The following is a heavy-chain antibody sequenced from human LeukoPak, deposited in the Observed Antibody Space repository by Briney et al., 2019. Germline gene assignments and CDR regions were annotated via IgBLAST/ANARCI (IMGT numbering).Heavy chain of an antibody. V-gene: IGHV3-21*01. CDR2: IGSTGAYI. J-gene: IGHJ4*02. CDR1: GFIFSSYS. D-gene: IGHD2-15*01. CDR3: ARDRWELLRSVDY. Sequence: GGSLRLSCAASGFIFSSYSMNWVRQAPGKGLEWLSSIGSTGAYIFYADSVKGRFTISRDNAKNSLYLQMNSLRAEDTAVHYCARDRWELLRSVDYWGQGTLVTVSS.